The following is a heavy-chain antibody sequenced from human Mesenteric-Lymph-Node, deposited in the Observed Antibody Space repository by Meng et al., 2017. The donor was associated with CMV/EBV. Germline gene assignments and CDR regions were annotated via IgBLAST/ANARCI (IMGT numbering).Heavy chain of an antibody. CDR3: ARDYGDYVPYFDY. Sequence: ETLSLTCAASGFTFSSYWMSWVRQAPGKGLEWVANIKQDGSEKYYVDSVKGRFTISRDNAKNSLYLQMNSLRAEDTAVYYCARDYGDYVPYFDYWGQGTLVTVSS. J-gene: IGHJ4*02. CDR1: GFTFSSYW. V-gene: IGHV3-7*01. D-gene: IGHD4-17*01. CDR2: IKQDGSEK.